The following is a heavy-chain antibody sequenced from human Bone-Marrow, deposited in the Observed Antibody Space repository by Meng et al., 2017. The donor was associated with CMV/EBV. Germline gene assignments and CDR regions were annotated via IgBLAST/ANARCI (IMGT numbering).Heavy chain of an antibody. D-gene: IGHD3-10*01. Sequence: GSLRLSCTVSGGSISSYYWSWIRQPPGKGLEWIGYIYYSGSTNYNPSLKSRVTISVDTSKNQFSLKLSSVTAADTAVYYCARDPGPLMVRGVFDYWGQGTLVTVSS. CDR3: ARDPGPLMVRGVFDY. V-gene: IGHV4-59*01. J-gene: IGHJ4*02. CDR1: GGSISSYY. CDR2: IYYSGST.